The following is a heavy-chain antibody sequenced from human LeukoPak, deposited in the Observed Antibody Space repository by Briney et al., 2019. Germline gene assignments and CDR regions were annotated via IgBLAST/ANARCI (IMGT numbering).Heavy chain of an antibody. J-gene: IGHJ3*02. CDR3: AREPRDSIVGASDAFDI. D-gene: IGHD1-26*01. Sequence: SVKVSCKASGGTFSSYAISWVRQAPGQGLEWMGRIIPIFGTANYAQKFQGRVTITTDESTSTAYMELSSLRSEDTAVYYCAREPRDSIVGASDAFDIWGQGTMVTVSS. CDR1: GGTFSSYA. CDR2: IIPIFGTA. V-gene: IGHV1-69*05.